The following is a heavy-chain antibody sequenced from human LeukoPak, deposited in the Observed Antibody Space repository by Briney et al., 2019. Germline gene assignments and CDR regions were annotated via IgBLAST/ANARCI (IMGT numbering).Heavy chain of an antibody. D-gene: IGHD3-10*01. J-gene: IGHJ6*03. CDR3: ARRALVRGVYYYYYMDV. Sequence: PSETLSLTCTVSGGSISSSSYYWGWIRQPPGKGLEWIGSIYYSGSTYYNPSLKSRVTISVDTSKNQFSLKLSSVTAADTAVYYCARRALVRGVYYYYYMDVWGKGTTVTISS. CDR1: GGSISSSSYY. V-gene: IGHV4-39*01. CDR2: IYYSGST.